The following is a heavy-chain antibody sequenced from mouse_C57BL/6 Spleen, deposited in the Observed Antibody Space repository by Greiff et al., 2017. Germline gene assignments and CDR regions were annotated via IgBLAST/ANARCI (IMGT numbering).Heavy chain of an antibody. CDR2: IDPENGNT. CDR3: ARYSNYGAY. V-gene: IGHV14-3*01. CDR1: GFNIKNSY. J-gene: IGHJ3*01. D-gene: IGHD2-5*01. Sequence: EVKLVESVAELVRPGASVKLSCTASGFNIKNSYMHWVKQRPEQGLEWIGRIDPENGNTKYAPKFQGKATITADTASNTAYMQLSSLTSEDTAVYYCARYSNYGAYWGQGTLVTVSA.